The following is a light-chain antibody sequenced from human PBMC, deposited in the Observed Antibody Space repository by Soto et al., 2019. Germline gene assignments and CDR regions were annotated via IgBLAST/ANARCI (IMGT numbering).Light chain of an antibody. CDR2: DVS. CDR3: SSYTSSSTVV. V-gene: IGLV2-14*01. Sequence: QSVLTQPDSVSGSPGQSIAISCTGTSHDVGGYNYVSWYQQHPGKAPTLMIYDVSARPSGVSNRFSGSKSDDTASLTISGLQAEDEADYYCSSYTSSSTVVFVGGTKLTVL. CDR1: SHDVGGYNY. J-gene: IGLJ2*01.